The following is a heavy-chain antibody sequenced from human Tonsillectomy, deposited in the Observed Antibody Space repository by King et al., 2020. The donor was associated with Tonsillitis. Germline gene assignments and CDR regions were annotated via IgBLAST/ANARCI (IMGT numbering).Heavy chain of an antibody. J-gene: IGHJ4*02. CDR2: ISYDGSNK. CDR3: ARDLETTVVKWPLLIY. CDR1: GFTFSSYA. V-gene: IGHV3-30-3*01. Sequence: VQLVQSGGGVVQPGRSLRLSCAASGFTFSSYAMHWVRQAPGKGLEWVAIISYDGSNKYYADSVKGRFTISRDNSKNTLYLQMNSLRAEDTAVYYCARDLETTVVKWPLLIYWGQGTLVTVSS. D-gene: IGHD4-23*01.